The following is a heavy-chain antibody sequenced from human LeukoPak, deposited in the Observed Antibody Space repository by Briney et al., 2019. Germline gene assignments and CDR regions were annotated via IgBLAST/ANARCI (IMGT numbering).Heavy chain of an antibody. CDR2: ISSSSSYI. J-gene: IGHJ4*02. D-gene: IGHD3-10*02. Sequence: GGSLRLSCAASGFTFSSYSMNWVRQAPGKGLEWVSSISSSSSYIYYADSVKGRFTISRDNAKNSLYLQMDSMRAEETAVYYCARSQKSRFGELLRPFDSWGQGTLVTVSS. CDR3: ARSQKSRFGELLRPFDS. V-gene: IGHV3-21*01. CDR1: GFTFSSYS.